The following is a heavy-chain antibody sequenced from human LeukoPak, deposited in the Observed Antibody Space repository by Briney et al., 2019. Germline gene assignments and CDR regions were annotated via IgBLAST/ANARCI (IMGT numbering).Heavy chain of an antibody. V-gene: IGHV4-39*01. CDR1: GGSISSSSYY. Sequence: SETLSLTCTVSGGSISSSSYYWGWIHQPPGKGLEWIGSIYYSGSTYYNPSLKSRVTISVDTSKSQFSLKLSSVTAADTAVYYCARRRVYQLLSWFDPWGQGTLVTVSS. CDR3: ARRRVYQLLSWFDP. D-gene: IGHD2-2*01. J-gene: IGHJ5*02. CDR2: IYYSGST.